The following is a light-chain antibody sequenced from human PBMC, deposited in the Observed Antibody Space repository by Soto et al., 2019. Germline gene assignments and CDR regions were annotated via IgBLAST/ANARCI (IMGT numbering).Light chain of an antibody. CDR1: QSVTSTS. J-gene: IGKJ2*01. CDR2: GAY. Sequence: EIVLTQSPGTLSLSPGERATLSCRASQSVTSTSLAWYQQKPGQAPRLLIYGAYSRATGIPDRFSGSGSGTDFTLTISRLEPEDFAVCYCQQFGSSYTFGQGTKLEIK. CDR3: QQFGSSYT. V-gene: IGKV3-20*01.